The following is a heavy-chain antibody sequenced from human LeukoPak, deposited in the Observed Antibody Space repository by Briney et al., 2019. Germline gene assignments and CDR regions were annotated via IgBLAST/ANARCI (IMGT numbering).Heavy chain of an antibody. J-gene: IGHJ4*02. CDR2: ISFHGSNK. V-gene: IGHV3-30*18. CDR1: GFTFSTYG. D-gene: IGHD6-13*01. Sequence: PGGSLRLSCAASGFTFSTYGMHWVRQAPGKGLEWVAVISFHGSNKNYADSVKGRFTISRDNSKNTVYLQMNSLRAEDTAVYYCAKERGAAAATVYFDYWGQGTQVTVSS. CDR3: AKERGAAAATVYFDY.